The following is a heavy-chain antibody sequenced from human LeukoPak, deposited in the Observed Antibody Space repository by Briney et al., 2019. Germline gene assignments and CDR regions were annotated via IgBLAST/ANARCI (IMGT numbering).Heavy chain of an antibody. CDR1: GFTFSDYY. J-gene: IGHJ4*02. CDR2: ISGSASTM. CDR3: AKSSYYDASGYYREYYFDY. V-gene: IGHV3-11*01. D-gene: IGHD3-22*01. Sequence: GGSLRLSCSASGFTFSDYYVSWVRQAPGKGLQWISSISGSASTMYYADSVKGRFTISRDKTKNTLYLQMNSLRAEDTAVYYCAKSSYYDASGYYREYYFDYWGQGTLVTVSS.